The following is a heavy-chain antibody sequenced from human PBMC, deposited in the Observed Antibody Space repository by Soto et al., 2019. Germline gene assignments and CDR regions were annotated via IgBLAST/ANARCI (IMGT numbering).Heavy chain of an antibody. Sequence: QLQLLESGPGLVKPSETLSLTCTVSGGSVSNNSYYWGWIRQPPGKRLEWIGSVYYSGSAYYNPSLNSRPTLAVVTPRNPFSLKLSSVTAEDTAIYYCARRPLVRGIIPYYFDYWGQATLVTVSS. D-gene: IGHD3-10*01. J-gene: IGHJ4*02. CDR3: ARRPLVRGIIPYYFDY. CDR2: VYYSGSA. V-gene: IGHV4-39*02. CDR1: GGSVSNNSYY.